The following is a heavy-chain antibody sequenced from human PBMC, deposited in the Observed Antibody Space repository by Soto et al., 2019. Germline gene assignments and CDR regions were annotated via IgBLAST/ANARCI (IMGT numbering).Heavy chain of an antibody. V-gene: IGHV3-23*01. CDR1: GFTFSSYA. Sequence: GGSLRLSCAASGFTFSSYAMSWVRQAPGKGLEWVSAISGSGGSTYYADSVKGRFTISRDNSKNTLYLQMNSLRAEDTAVYYCAYSRDIVVVPAAIPRARYNWFAPWGQGTLFTVPS. CDR3: AYSRDIVVVPAAIPRARYNWFAP. CDR2: ISGSGGST. J-gene: IGHJ5*02. D-gene: IGHD2-2*01.